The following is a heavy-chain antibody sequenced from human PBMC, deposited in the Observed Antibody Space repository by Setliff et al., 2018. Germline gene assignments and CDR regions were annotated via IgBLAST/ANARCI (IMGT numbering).Heavy chain of an antibody. CDR3: AKHVLSSGWPNDAFDF. V-gene: IGHV3-23*01. D-gene: IGHD6-25*01. CDR1: GFTFSSYA. Sequence: LRLSCAASGFTFSSYAMSWVRQAPGKGLEWVSGLNDVGHNTYYADSVKGRFTISRDNSKNTLYLQMNSLRAEDAAVYYCAKHVLSSGWPNDAFDFWGQGTMVTVS. J-gene: IGHJ3*01. CDR2: LNDVGHNT.